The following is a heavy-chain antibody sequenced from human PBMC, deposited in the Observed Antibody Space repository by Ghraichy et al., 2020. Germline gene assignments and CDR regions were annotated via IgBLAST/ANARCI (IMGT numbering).Heavy chain of an antibody. D-gene: IGHD4-11*01. CDR2: INGDESST. V-gene: IGHV3-74*01. Sequence: GGSLRLSCAASGFTFSTYWMHWVRQAPGKGLVWVSRINGDESSTSSADSVKGRFTISRDNAKNTLYLQMNSLRAEDTALYYCARGAPSIPFDYWGQGTLVTVSS. CDR1: GFTFSTYW. J-gene: IGHJ4*02. CDR3: ARGAPSIPFDY.